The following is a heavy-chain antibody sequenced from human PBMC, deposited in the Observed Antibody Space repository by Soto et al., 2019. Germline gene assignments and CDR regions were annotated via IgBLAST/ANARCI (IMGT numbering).Heavy chain of an antibody. D-gene: IGHD3-10*01. CDR3: ARGRDQLLWFGELSQYYFDY. CDR2: INHSGST. J-gene: IGHJ4*02. V-gene: IGHV4-34*01. Sequence: SETLSLTCAVYGGSFSGYYWSWIRQPPGKGLEWIGEINHSGSTNYNPSLKSRVTISVDTSKNQFSLKLSSVTAADTAVYYCARGRDQLLWFGELSQYYFDYWGQGTLVTVS. CDR1: GGSFSGYY.